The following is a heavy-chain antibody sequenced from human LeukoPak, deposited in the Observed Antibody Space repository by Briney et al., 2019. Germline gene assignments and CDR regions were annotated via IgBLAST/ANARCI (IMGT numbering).Heavy chain of an antibody. CDR3: ARSEGIVVVPAAIQYYYYYYGMDV. CDR2: INPNSGGT. V-gene: IGHV1-2*06. CDR1: GYTFTGYY. D-gene: IGHD2-2*01. J-gene: IGHJ6*02. Sequence: ASVKVSCKASGYTFTGYYMHWVRQAPGQGLEWMGRINPNSGGTNYAQKFQGRVTMTRDTSISTAYMELRSLRSDDTAVYYCARSEGIVVVPAAIQYYYYYYGMDVWGQGTTVTVSS.